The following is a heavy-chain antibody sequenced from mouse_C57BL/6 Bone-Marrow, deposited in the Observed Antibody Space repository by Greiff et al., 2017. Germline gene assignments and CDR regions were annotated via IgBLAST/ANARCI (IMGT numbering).Heavy chain of an antibody. CDR2: INPNYGTT. Sequence: VQLQQSGPELVKPGASVKISCKASGYSFTDYNMNWVKQSNGKSLEWIGVINPNYGTTSYNQKFKGKATLTVDQASSTAYMQLNSLQSEDSAVYYCARGGWLLRWYFDVWGTGTTVTVSS. D-gene: IGHD2-3*01. CDR1: GYSFTDYN. CDR3: ARGGWLLRWYFDV. V-gene: IGHV1-39*01. J-gene: IGHJ1*03.